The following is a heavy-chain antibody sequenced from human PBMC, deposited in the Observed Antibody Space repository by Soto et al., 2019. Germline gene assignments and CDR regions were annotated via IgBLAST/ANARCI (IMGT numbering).Heavy chain of an antibody. CDR2: IYYSGST. J-gene: IGHJ4*02. Sequence: SETLSLTCTVSGGSISSGGYYWSWIRQHPGKGLEWIGYIYYSGSTYYNPSLKSRVTISVDTSKNQFSLKLSSVTAADTAVYYCARGSFDGHFDYWGQGTLVTVSS. D-gene: IGHD3-10*01. CDR3: ARGSFDGHFDY. CDR1: GGSISSGGYY. V-gene: IGHV4-31*03.